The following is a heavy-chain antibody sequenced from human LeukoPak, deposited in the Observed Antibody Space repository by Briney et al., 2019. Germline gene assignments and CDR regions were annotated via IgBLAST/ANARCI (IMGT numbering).Heavy chain of an antibody. Sequence: SETLSPTCTVSGGSISSYYWSWIRQPPGKGLEWIGYIYYSGSTNYNPSLKSRVTISVDTSKNQFSLKLSSVTAADTAVYYCARGKYVLVLGAFDIWGQGTMVTVSS. V-gene: IGHV4-59*01. D-gene: IGHD6-13*01. J-gene: IGHJ3*02. CDR3: ARGKYVLVLGAFDI. CDR1: GGSISSYY. CDR2: IYYSGST.